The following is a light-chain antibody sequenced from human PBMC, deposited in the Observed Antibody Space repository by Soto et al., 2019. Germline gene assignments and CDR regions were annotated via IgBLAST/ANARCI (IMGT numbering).Light chain of an antibody. J-gene: IGKJ2*01. CDR1: QGISKN. CDR2: DAS. CDR3: QHYDNVFGT. Sequence: DIQMTQSPSSLSAFVGDRVTITCQASQGISKNLSWYQQKPGRAPKLLIYDASNLETGVPARFSGSGSGTDFTFTISSLQPEDTATYHCQHYDNVFGTFGQGTNLEIK. V-gene: IGKV1-33*01.